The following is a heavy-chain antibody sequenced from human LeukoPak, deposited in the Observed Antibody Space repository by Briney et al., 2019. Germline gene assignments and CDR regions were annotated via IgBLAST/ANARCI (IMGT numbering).Heavy chain of an antibody. CDR3: ARDLRYSSGWSASGMDV. J-gene: IGHJ6*03. CDR2: ISYDGGIK. CDR1: GFTFSRYG. D-gene: IGHD6-19*01. V-gene: IGHV3-30*03. Sequence: PGGSLRLSCAASGFTFSRYGIHWVRQAPGKGLEWVAVISYDGGIKYYADSVKGRFTISRDNSKNTLYLEMNSLGAEDTAVYYCARDLRYSSGWSASGMDVWGKGTTVTISS.